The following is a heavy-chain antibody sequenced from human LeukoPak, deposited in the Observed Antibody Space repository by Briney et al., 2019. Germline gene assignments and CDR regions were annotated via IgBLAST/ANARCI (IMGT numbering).Heavy chain of an antibody. CDR1: GGSLIGYH. CDR3: ARDPTTEETVPYYFDD. CDR2: LNHRSVA. D-gene: IGHD4-23*01. J-gene: IGHJ4*02. V-gene: IGHV4-34*01. Sequence: SETLSLTCAVSGGSLIGYHWNWTPQSPGTGLEWIAELNHRSVANYTPSLKTPVTKSLCPFKNQFSLNLKSVTAADTAVYYCARDPTTEETVPYYFDDWGQGTLVTVSS.